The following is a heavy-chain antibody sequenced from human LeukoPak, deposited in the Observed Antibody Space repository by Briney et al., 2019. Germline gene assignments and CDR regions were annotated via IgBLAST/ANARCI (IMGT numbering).Heavy chain of an antibody. V-gene: IGHV3-23*01. CDR1: GFTVNSYA. D-gene: IGHD2-2*01. CDR2: ISAYSGST. CDR3: TKLKEYCSTSSCSLYYFDS. J-gene: IGHJ4*02. Sequence: GGSLRLSCAASGFTVNSYALTWGRQAPGKGLGWVSTISAYSGSTLYADSVKGRFTISRDISKNTLYLQMSSLRAEDTAVYYCTKLKEYCSTSSCSLYYFDSWGQGTLVTVSS.